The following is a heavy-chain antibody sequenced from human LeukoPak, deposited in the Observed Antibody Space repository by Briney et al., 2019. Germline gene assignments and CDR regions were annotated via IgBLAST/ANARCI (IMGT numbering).Heavy chain of an antibody. J-gene: IGHJ5*02. D-gene: IGHD2-15*01. CDR1: GGSISSYY. CDR2: IYYSGST. CDR3: ARRNYCSGGSCYPTAWFDP. Sequence: SETLSLTCTVSGGSISSYYWSWIRQPPGKGLEWIGYIYYSGSTNYNPSPKSRVTISVDTSKNQFSLKLSSVTAADTAVYYCARRNYCSGGSCYPTAWFDPWGQGTLVTVSS. V-gene: IGHV4-59*08.